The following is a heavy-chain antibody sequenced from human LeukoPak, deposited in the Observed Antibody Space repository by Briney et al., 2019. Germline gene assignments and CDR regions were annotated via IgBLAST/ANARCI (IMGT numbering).Heavy chain of an antibody. CDR3: AKVTAVAAKNTYYFDY. CDR1: GFTFGSYA. D-gene: IGHD6-13*01. CDR2: ISGSGGST. J-gene: IGHJ4*02. Sequence: GGSLRLPCAASGFTFGSYAMNWVRQAPGKGLEWVSGISGSGGSTYYADSVKGRFTISRDNSKNTLYLHMNSLSAEDTAVYYCAKVTAVAAKNTYYFDYWGQGTLVTVSS. V-gene: IGHV3-23*01.